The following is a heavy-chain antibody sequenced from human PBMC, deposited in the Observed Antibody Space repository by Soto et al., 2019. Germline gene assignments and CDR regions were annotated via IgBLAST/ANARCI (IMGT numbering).Heavy chain of an antibody. D-gene: IGHD3-3*01. CDR1: GFTFSSYG. CDR2: IWYDGSNK. CDR3: ARDAYPTWSGYYREGAWFDP. J-gene: IGHJ5*02. V-gene: IGHV3-33*01. Sequence: GGSLRLSCAASGFTFSSYGMHWVRQAPGKGLEWVAVIWYDGSNKYYADSVKGRFTISRDNSKNTLYLQMNSLRAEDTAVYYCARDAYPTWSGYYREGAWFDPWGQGTLVTVSS.